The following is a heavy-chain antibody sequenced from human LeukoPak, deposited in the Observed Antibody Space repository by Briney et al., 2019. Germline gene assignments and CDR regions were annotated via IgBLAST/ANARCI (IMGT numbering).Heavy chain of an antibody. CDR2: IPTSDGNT. CDR3: AKDGGLWVSAHWGDS. CDR1: GFTFSSYA. J-gene: IGHJ4*02. D-gene: IGHD7-27*01. Sequence: GGSLRLSCAASGFTFSSYAMNWVHQAPGKGLEWVSTIPTSDGNTYYADSVKGRFTVSRDNSKNTLFLQMNSLRAEDTAVYYCAKDGGLWVSAHWGDSWGRGTLVTVSS. V-gene: IGHV3-23*01.